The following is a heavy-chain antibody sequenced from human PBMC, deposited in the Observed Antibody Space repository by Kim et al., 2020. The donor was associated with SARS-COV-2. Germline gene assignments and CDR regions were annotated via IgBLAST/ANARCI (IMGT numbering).Heavy chain of an antibody. V-gene: IGHV4-39*07. D-gene: IGHD5-18*01. CDR3: ARVKFDTTMVTDYYYYGMDV. Sequence: SETLSLTCTVSGGSISSSSYYWGWIRQPPGKGLEWIGSIYYSGSTYYNPSLKSRVTISVDTSKNQFSLKLSSVTAADTAVYYCARVKFDTTMVTDYYYYGMDVWGQGTTVTVSS. J-gene: IGHJ6*02. CDR1: GGSISSSSYY. CDR2: IYYSGST.